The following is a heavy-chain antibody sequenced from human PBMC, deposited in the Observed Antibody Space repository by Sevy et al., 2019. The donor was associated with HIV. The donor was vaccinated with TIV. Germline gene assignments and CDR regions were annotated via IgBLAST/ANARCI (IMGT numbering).Heavy chain of an antibody. D-gene: IGHD3-3*01. CDR1: GFTFSSYS. J-gene: IGHJ1*01. CDR3: PINVFWSVYSPVGYFQH. Sequence: GGSLRLSCAASGFTFSSYSMNWVRQAPGKGLEWVSSISSSSSYIYYADSVKGRFTISRDNAKNSLYLQMNSLRAEDTAVNYGPINVFWSVYSPVGYFQHWARAPWSPSPQ. V-gene: IGHV3-21*01. CDR2: ISSSSSYI.